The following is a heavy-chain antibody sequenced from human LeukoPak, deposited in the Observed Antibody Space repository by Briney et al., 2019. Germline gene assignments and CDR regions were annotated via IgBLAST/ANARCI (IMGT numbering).Heavy chain of an antibody. CDR3: ASSFYSGWYYVY. D-gene: IGHD6-19*01. CDR1: GGSISSSSYY. J-gene: IGHJ4*02. V-gene: IGHV4-39*01. CDR2: IYYSGST. Sequence: SEALSLTCTVSGGSISSSSYYWGWIRQPPGKGLEWIGSIYYSGSTYYNPSLKSRVTISVDTSKNQFSLKLSSVTAADTAVYYCASSFYSGWYYVYWGQGTLVTVSS.